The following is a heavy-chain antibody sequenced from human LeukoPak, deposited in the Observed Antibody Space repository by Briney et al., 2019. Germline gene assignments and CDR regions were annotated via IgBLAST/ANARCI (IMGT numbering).Heavy chain of an antibody. CDR2: INHSGST. CDR3: ARSGAPKRDAFDI. CDR1: GGSFSGYY. D-gene: IGHD1-1*01. J-gene: IGHJ3*02. V-gene: IGHV4-34*01. Sequence: SETLSLTCAVYGGSFSGYYWSWIRQPPEKGLEWIGEINHSGSTNYNPSLKSRVTISVDTSKNQFSLKLSSVTAADTAVYYCARSGAPKRDAFDIWGQGTMVTVSS.